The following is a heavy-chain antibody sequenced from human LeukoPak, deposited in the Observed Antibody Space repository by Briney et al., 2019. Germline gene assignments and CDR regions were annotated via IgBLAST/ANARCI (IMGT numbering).Heavy chain of an antibody. D-gene: IGHD1-26*01. CDR3: AKRLAVGATYYYYGMDV. Sequence: QPGRSLRLSCAASGFTFSSYGMHWVRQAPGKGLEWVAVISYDGSNKYYADSVKGRFTISRDNSKNTLYLQMNSLRAEDTAVYYCAKRLAVGATYYYYGMDVWGQGTTVTVSS. V-gene: IGHV3-30*18. J-gene: IGHJ6*02. CDR1: GFTFSSYG. CDR2: ISYDGSNK.